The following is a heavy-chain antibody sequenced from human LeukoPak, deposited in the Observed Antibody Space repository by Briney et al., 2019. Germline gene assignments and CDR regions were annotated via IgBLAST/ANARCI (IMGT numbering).Heavy chain of an antibody. Sequence: PSETLSLTCAVYGGSFSGYYWSWIRQPPGKGLEWIGEINHSGSTNYNPSLKSRVTMSVDTSKNQFSLKLSSVTAADTAVYYCARGQRWLQLWYWGQGTLVTVSS. V-gene: IGHV4-34*01. CDR1: GGSFSGYY. J-gene: IGHJ4*02. CDR2: INHSGST. CDR3: ARGQRWLQLWY. D-gene: IGHD5-24*01.